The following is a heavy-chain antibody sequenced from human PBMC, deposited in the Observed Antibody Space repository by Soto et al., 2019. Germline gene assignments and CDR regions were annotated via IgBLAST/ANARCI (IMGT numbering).Heavy chain of an antibody. CDR3: ARETARRDGYNNAFDI. D-gene: IGHD5-12*01. CDR2: INAGNGNT. J-gene: IGHJ3*02. V-gene: IGHV1-3*01. Sequence: ASVKVSCKASGYTFTSYAMHWVRQAPGQRLEWMGWINAGNGNTKYSQKFQGRVTITRDTSASTAYMELSSLRSEDTAVYYRARETARRDGYNNAFDIWGQGTMVTVSS. CDR1: GYTFTSYA.